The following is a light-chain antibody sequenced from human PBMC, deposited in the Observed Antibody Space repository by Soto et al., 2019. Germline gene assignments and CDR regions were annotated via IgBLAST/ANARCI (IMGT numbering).Light chain of an antibody. CDR2: TGS. V-gene: IGKV1-12*01. CDR3: QQANSFPLA. J-gene: IGKJ4*01. Sequence: DIQMTQSPSSVSASVGDRVSITCRASQGISNWLAWYQQKPGRAPKLLIYTGSSLQSGVPSRFSGTGSGKDFTLTISSLQPEYVATYYCQQANSFPLAFGGGTKVEIK. CDR1: QGISNW.